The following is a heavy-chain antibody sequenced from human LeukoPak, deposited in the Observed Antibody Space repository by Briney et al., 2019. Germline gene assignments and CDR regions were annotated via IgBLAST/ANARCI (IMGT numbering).Heavy chain of an antibody. CDR3: AREAVDYGDYDYYYGMDV. J-gene: IGHJ6*02. CDR2: IKDDGSNK. V-gene: IGHV3-33*08. CDR1: GFTLGSYW. Sequence: QPGGSLRLSCAASGFTLGSYWMAWVRQAPGKELEWVATIKDDGSNKYYADSVKGRFTISRDNSKNTLYLQMNSLRAEDTAVYYCAREAVDYGDYDYYYGMDVWGQGTTVTVSS. D-gene: IGHD4-17*01.